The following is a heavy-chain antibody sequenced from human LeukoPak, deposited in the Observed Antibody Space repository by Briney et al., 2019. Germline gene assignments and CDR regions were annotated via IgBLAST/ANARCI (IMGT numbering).Heavy chain of an antibody. Sequence: PGGSLRLSCAASGFTFSDFYMSWIRQAPGKGLEWVSYISSSGSTVYYADSVEGRFTISRDNAKNSLSLQMSSLRAEDTAVYYCARVAGAMVYRDAFDNWGQGTMVTVSS. V-gene: IGHV3-11*01. J-gene: IGHJ3*02. CDR1: GFTFSDFY. CDR2: ISSSGSTV. CDR3: ARVAGAMVYRDAFDN. D-gene: IGHD5-18*01.